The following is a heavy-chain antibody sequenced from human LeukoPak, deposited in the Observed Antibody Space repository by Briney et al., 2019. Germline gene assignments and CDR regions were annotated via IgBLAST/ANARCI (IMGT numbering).Heavy chain of an antibody. D-gene: IGHD6-6*01. CDR1: GFTFSSYG. Sequence: GGSLRLSCAASGFTFSSYGMHWVRQAPGKGLEWVAVIWYDGNNKYYADSVKGRFTISRDNSKNTLYLQMNSLRAEDTAVYYCARDRIAVPPLTHSNWFDPWGQGTLVTVSS. CDR2: IWYDGNNK. J-gene: IGHJ5*02. V-gene: IGHV3-33*01. CDR3: ARDRIAVPPLTHSNWFDP.